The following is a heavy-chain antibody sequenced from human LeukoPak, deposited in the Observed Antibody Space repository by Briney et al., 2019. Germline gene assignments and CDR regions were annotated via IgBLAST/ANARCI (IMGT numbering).Heavy chain of an antibody. CDR3: ARVGAATYAFDI. D-gene: IGHD3-16*01. V-gene: IGHV3-30*02. CDR1: GFTFSSYG. CDR2: IRYDGSKK. Sequence: GGSLRLSCAASGFTFSSYGMHWVRQAPGKGLEWVAFIRYDGSKKYYADSVKGRFTISRDNAKNTLYLQMNSLRAEDTAVYYCARVGAATYAFDIWGQGTMVTVSS. J-gene: IGHJ3*02.